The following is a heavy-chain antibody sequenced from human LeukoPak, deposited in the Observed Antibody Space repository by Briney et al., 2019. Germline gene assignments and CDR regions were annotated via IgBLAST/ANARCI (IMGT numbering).Heavy chain of an antibody. D-gene: IGHD3-22*01. CDR3: ARHGDYDSSGYYYDY. Sequence: PSETLSLTCAVYGGSFSGYYWSWIRQPPGKGLESIGEINHSGSTNYNPSLKSRVTISVDTSKNQFSLRLSSVTAADTAVYYCARHGDYDSSGYYYDYWGQGTLVTVSS. CDR1: GGSFSGYY. V-gene: IGHV4-34*01. CDR2: INHSGST. J-gene: IGHJ4*02.